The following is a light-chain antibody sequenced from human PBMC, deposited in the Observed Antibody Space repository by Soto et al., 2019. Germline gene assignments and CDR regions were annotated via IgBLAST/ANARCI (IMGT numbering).Light chain of an antibody. CDR2: DAS. J-gene: IGKJ4*01. CDR1: QSIRTN. CDR3: QQYNDGPPLT. V-gene: IGKV3-15*01. Sequence: EIMMTQSAATVSVSPGERATLSCRASQSIRTNVACYQQKPGQALRLLIYDASTRATGLSSRFSGSGSGTECTLTISSRQSEDVAIYYCQQYNDGPPLTFGGGTRLEI.